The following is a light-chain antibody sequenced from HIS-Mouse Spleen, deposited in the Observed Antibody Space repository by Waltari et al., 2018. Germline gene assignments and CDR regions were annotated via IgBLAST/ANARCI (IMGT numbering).Light chain of an antibody. V-gene: IGLV1-47*01. J-gene: IGLJ1*01. CDR2: RNN. Sequence: QSVLTQPPSASGTPGQRATISCSGTCSNIGSNCVSWYHQLPGTAPKLLIYRNNQRPSGVPDRFSGSKSGTSASLAISGLRSEDEADYYCAAWDDSLSGYVFGTGTKVTVL. CDR1: CSNIGSNC. CDR3: AAWDDSLSGYV.